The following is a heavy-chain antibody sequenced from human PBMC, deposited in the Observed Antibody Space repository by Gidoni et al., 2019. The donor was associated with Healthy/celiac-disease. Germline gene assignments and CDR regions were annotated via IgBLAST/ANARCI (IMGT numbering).Heavy chain of an antibody. CDR3: ARGFPRSPYYDFWSGLASAYYYYGMDV. CDR2: SNHSGST. Sequence: QVHLQQWGAGLLKPSETLSLTCAVYGGSFSGYYWSWIRQPPGKGLEWIGESNHSGSTNYNPSLKSRVTRSVDTSKNQFSLKLSSVTAADTAVYYCARGFPRSPYYDFWSGLASAYYYYGMDVWGQGTTVTVSS. J-gene: IGHJ6*02. V-gene: IGHV4-34*01. D-gene: IGHD3-3*01. CDR1: GGSFSGYY.